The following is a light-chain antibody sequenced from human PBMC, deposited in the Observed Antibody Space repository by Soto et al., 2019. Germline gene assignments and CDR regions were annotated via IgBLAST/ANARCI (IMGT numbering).Light chain of an antibody. CDR3: QQHGSSPPRT. V-gene: IGKV4-1*01. CDR2: GAS. J-gene: IGKJ1*01. Sequence: DILMTQSPDSLAVSLGERATINCKSSQSVLYSSNNKNYLAWYQQRPGQAPRLLIYGASSRAAGIPDRFIGSGSGTDFTLTITRLEPEDFAVYYCQQHGSSPPRTFGQGTKVEIK. CDR1: QSVLYSSNNKNY.